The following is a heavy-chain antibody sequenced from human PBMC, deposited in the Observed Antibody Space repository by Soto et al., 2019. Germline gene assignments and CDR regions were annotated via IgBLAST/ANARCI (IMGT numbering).Heavy chain of an antibody. J-gene: IGHJ6*02. Sequence: QLQLQESGSGLVRPSQTLSLTCAVSGGSISTFDYSWSWIRQAPGRVLEWIRYLYQSGRTYYIPSRKSRATMSLDKSKNQFSLKITSAVAADTARYYCAREMTIFGVAPGGGVDVWGQGTTVTVSS. CDR1: GGSISTFDYS. D-gene: IGHD3-3*01. CDR3: AREMTIFGVAPGGGVDV. CDR2: LYQSGRT. V-gene: IGHV4-30-2*01.